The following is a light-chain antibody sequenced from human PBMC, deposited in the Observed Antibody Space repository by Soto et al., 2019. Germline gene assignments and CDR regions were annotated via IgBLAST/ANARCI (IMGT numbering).Light chain of an antibody. CDR3: CSYAGSYIDV. Sequence: QSALTQPRSVSGSPGQSVTISCTGTSSDVGAYNFVSWYQQHPGKAPKVMIYDVSKRPSGVPNRFSGSKSGTTASLTISGLQADDEADYYCCSYAGSYIDVFGSGTKLTVL. J-gene: IGLJ1*01. V-gene: IGLV2-11*01. CDR2: DVS. CDR1: SSDVGAYNF.